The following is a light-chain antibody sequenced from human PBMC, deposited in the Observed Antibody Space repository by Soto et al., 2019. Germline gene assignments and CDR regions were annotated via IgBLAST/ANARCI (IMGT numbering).Light chain of an antibody. CDR2: DSS. CDR1: QSVSNY. CDR3: QQRSNWPT. Sequence: EIVMTQSPATLSLSPGERATLSCRASQSVSNYLAWYQQKRGQPPRLLVYDSSHRATGIPARFSGSGSGTDFTLTISTLEPEDSAVYYCQQRSNWPTFGQGTKVEVK. V-gene: IGKV3-11*01. J-gene: IGKJ1*01.